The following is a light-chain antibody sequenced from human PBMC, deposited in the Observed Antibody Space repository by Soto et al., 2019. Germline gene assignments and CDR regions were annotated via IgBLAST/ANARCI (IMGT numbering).Light chain of an antibody. CDR1: QSISSY. Sequence: DIQMTQSPSSLSASVGDRVTITCRASQSISSYLNWYQQKPGKAPKLLIYAASSLQSGVPSRFSGSGSGTDFTLTISSLQPEDFVTYYCQQSYSTLSTFGPGTKVDIK. V-gene: IGKV1-39*01. J-gene: IGKJ3*01. CDR3: QQSYSTLST. CDR2: AAS.